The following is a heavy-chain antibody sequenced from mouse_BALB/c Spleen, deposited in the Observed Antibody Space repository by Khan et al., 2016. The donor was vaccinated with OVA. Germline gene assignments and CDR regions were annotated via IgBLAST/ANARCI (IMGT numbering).Heavy chain of an antibody. CDR3: ARGDRYDEDAMDY. CDR1: GFLFTSYG. J-gene: IGHJ4*01. V-gene: IGHV2-9*02. CDR2: IWAGGST. Sequence: QVQLNDSVPGLVAPSQSLSITCTVSGFLFTSYGVHWVRQPPGKGLEWLGVIWAGGSTNYNSALMSRLSISRDKSKSQVFLKMNSLQTGDTATYYGARGDRYDEDAMDYWGQGTSVTVSS. D-gene: IGHD2-12*01.